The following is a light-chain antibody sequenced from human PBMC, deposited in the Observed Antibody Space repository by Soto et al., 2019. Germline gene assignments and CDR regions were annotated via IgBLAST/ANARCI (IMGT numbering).Light chain of an antibody. Sequence: QSVLTQPRSVSGSPGQSVTISCTGASSDIGRYNYVSWYQQHPGKAPKLMIYDVTKRPSGVPDRFSGSRSGNTASLTISGLQAEDEDDYYCCSYAGTYTVFGGGTKLNVL. J-gene: IGLJ3*02. CDR1: SSDIGRYNY. V-gene: IGLV2-11*01. CDR2: DVT. CDR3: CSYAGTYTV.